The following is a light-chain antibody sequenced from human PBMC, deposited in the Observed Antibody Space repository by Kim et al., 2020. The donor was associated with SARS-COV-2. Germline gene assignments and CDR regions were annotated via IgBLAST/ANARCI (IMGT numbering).Light chain of an antibody. CDR2: HDT. CDR3: QVWDSSSDLYV. J-gene: IGLJ1*01. Sequence: APGKTARIPCGGNNIGINSVHWYQLKPGQAPVVVMYHDTDRPSGIPERFSGSNSGNTATLTISRVEAGDVADYYCQVWDSSSDLYVFGTGTKVTVL. CDR1: NIGINS. V-gene: IGLV3-21*04.